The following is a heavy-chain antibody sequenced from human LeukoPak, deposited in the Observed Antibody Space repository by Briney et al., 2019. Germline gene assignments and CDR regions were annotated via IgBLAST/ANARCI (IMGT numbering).Heavy chain of an antibody. D-gene: IGHD5-12*01. CDR2: IYYSGST. CDR1: GGSISSYF. CDR3: ARQYFAVATAGSDY. J-gene: IGHJ4*02. V-gene: IGHV4-59*08. Sequence: NPSETLSLTCTVSGGSISSYFWSWIRQPPGKGLEWIGYIYYSGSTNYNPSLKSRVTISVDTSKNQFSLKLSSVTAADTAVYYCARQYFAVATAGSDYWGQGTLVTVSS.